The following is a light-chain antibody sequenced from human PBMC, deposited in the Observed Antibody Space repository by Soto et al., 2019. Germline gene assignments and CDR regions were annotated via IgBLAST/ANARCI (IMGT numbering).Light chain of an antibody. V-gene: IGKV3D-15*01. CDR3: QQYNNWPLT. Sequence: VMPQSPATLSVSPGNRATLSCRASQSVGNDLAWYQQKPGQAPRLLIYDASTRATGIPARFSGSGSGTEFTLTISSLLSEDFAVYSCQQYNNWPLTFGGGTKVDIK. CDR1: QSVGND. J-gene: IGKJ4*01. CDR2: DAS.